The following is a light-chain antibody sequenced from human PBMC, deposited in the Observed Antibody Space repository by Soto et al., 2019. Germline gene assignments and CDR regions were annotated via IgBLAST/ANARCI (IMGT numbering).Light chain of an antibody. CDR3: SSYTSSTIWV. CDR1: SSDVGGYNY. J-gene: IGLJ3*02. Sequence: QSALTQPASVSGSPGQSITISCTGTSSDVGGYNYVSWYQHHPGKAPKLMIYEVNNRPSGVSDRFSASKSGNTASLTISGLQAEDEADYYCSSYTSSTIWVFGGGTKLTVL. CDR2: EVN. V-gene: IGLV2-14*01.